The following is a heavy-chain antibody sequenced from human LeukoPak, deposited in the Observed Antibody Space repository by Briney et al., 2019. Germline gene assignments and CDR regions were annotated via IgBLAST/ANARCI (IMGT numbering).Heavy chain of an antibody. D-gene: IGHD3-10*01. Sequence: GRSLRLSCAASGFTFSSYGMHWVRQAPGKGLEWVAVISYDGSNKFYADSVKGRFTISRDNSKSTLYLQMNSLRAEDTAVYYCARDDLYYGSGSYYKMGFDYWGQGTLVTVSS. CDR3: ARDDLYYGSGSYYKMGFDY. CDR2: ISYDGSNK. CDR1: GFTFSSYG. J-gene: IGHJ4*02. V-gene: IGHV3-30*03.